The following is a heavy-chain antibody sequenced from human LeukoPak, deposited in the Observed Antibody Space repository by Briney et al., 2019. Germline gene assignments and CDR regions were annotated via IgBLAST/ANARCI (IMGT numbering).Heavy chain of an antibody. CDR2: IYYSGST. CDR3: ARLNGDCSGGSCYYYYGMDV. V-gene: IGHV4-39*01. Sequence: PSETLSLTCTVSGGSISSSSYYWGWIRQPPGKGLEWIGSIYYSGSTYYNPSLKSRVTISVDTSKNQFSLKLSSVTAPDTAVYYCARLNGDCSGGSCYYYYGMDVWGQGTTVTVSS. J-gene: IGHJ6*02. CDR1: GGSISSSSYY. D-gene: IGHD2-15*01.